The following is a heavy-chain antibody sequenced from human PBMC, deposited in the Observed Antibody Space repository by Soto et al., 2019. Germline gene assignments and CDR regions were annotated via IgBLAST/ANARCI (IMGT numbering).Heavy chain of an antibody. J-gene: IGHJ6*02. D-gene: IGHD5-18*01. CDR3: ARSHGQLGYYYYYGMDV. V-gene: IGHV4-31*03. Sequence: SETLSLTCTVSGGSISSGGYYWSWIRQHPGKGLEWIGYIYYSGSTYYNPSLKSRVTISVDTSKNQFSLKPSSVTAADTAVYYCARSHGQLGYYYYYGMDVWGQGTTVTVSS. CDR1: GGSISSGGYY. CDR2: IYYSGST.